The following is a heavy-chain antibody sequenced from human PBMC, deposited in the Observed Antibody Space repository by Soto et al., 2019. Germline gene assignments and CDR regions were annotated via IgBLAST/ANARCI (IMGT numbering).Heavy chain of an antibody. D-gene: IGHD6-6*01. J-gene: IGHJ4*02. V-gene: IGHV4-34*01. Sequence: QVQLQQWGAGLLKPSETLSLTCAVYGGSFSGYYLCWIRQPPGRGLEWLGEINHSGSTNYNPSLKSRVTISVDTSKHQFSLKLSSVTAADTAVYYCARGSFSHARRGRLVEFDYWGQGTLVTVSS. CDR2: INHSGST. CDR3: ARGSFSHARRGRLVEFDY. CDR1: GGSFSGYY.